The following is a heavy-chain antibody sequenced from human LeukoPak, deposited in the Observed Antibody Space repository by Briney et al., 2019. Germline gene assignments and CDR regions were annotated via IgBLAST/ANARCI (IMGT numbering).Heavy chain of an antibody. Sequence: GGSLRLSCAASGFTFSSYAMSWVRQAPGKGLEWVSAISGSGGSTYYADSVKGRFTISRDNSKNTLYLQMNSLRAEDTAVYYCARCQVVPAAIGMDVWGQGTTVTVSS. D-gene: IGHD2-2*01. J-gene: IGHJ6*02. CDR2: ISGSGGST. CDR1: GFTFSSYA. CDR3: ARCQVVPAAIGMDV. V-gene: IGHV3-23*01.